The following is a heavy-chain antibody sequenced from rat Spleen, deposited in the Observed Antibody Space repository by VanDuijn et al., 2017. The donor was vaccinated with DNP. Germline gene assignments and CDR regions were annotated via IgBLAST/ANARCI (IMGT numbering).Heavy chain of an antibody. CDR2: ISSDGGST. J-gene: IGHJ2*01. CDR1: GFTFSDYN. Sequence: EVQLVESGGGLVQPGRSLKLSCAASGFTFSDYNMAWVRQAPKKGLEWVATISSDGGSTNYRDSVKGRFTMSRDNAKSTLYLQMDSLRSEDTATYYCARPDYWGQGVMVTVSS. CDR3: ARPDY. V-gene: IGHV5-7*01.